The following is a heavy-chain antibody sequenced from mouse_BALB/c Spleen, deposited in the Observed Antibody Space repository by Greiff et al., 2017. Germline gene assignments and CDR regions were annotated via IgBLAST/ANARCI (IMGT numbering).Heavy chain of an antibody. D-gene: IGHD2-4*01. Sequence: EVQLQQSAAELARPGASVKMSCKASGYTFSSYWMHWVKQRPGQGLEWIGRIDPANGNTKYDPKFQGKATITADTSSNTAYLQLSSLTSEDTAVYYCARGDYDGFDYWGQGTTLTVSS. V-gene: IGHV14-1*02. CDR1: GYTFSSYW. CDR2: IDPANGNT. J-gene: IGHJ2*01. CDR3: ARGDYDGFDY.